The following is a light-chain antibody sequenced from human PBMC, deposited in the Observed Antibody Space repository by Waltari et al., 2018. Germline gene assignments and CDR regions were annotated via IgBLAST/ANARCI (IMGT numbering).Light chain of an antibody. V-gene: IGKV1-39*01. CDR3: QQSYSTPRVT. CDR1: QTISTH. Sequence: DIQMTQSPSSLSASVGDRVTITCRVSQTISTHLNWYQHKPGKAPSLLIYGASNLQGGVPSRFSGRGSGTDFTLTISSLQPEDFATYYCQQSYSTPRVTFGPGTKV. J-gene: IGKJ3*01. CDR2: GAS.